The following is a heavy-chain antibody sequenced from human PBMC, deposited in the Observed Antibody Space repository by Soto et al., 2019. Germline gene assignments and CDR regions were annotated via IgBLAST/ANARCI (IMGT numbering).Heavy chain of an antibody. CDR2: ISSSSSYI. D-gene: IGHD2-2*03. CDR1: VFTFSSYS. Sequence: PVGSLRLSCASSVFTFSSYSMNCVRHSPGKWLEWVSSISSSSSYIYYADSVKGRFTISRDNAKNSLYLQMNSLRAEDTAVYYCARMTLDIVVVPAARYGWFEPWGQGTLVSVSS. J-gene: IGHJ5*02. V-gene: IGHV3-21*01. CDR3: ARMTLDIVVVPAARYGWFEP.